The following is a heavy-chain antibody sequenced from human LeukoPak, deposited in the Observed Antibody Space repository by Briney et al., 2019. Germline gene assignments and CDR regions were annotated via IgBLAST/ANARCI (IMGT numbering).Heavy chain of an antibody. CDR1: GYTFTSYG. CDR2: ISAYNGNT. V-gene: IGHV1-18*01. CDR3: AREQEGT. J-gene: IGHJ5*02. Sequence: ASVKVSCKASGYTFTSYGISWVRQAPGQGLEWMGWISAYNGNTNYTQKFQGRVTMTRDMSTSTVYMELSSLRSEDTAVYYCAREQEGTWGQGTLVTVSS.